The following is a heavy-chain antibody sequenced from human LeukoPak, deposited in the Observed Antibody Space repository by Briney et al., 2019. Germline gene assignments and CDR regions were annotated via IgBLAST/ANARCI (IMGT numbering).Heavy chain of an antibody. CDR3: TTGNSY. J-gene: IGHJ4*02. CDR1: GSTFSNAW. Sequence: GGSLRLSCAASGSTFSNAWMSWVRQAPGKGLEWVGRIKRKTDGGTTDYAAPVKGRFTILRDDSKNTLYLQMNSLKTEDTAVYYCTTGNSYWGQGTLVTVSS. V-gene: IGHV3-15*01. CDR2: IKRKTDGGTT.